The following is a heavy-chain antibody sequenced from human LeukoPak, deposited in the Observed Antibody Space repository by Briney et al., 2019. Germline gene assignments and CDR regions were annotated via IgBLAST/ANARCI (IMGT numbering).Heavy chain of an antibody. CDR2: ISGSGGST. CDR1: GFTFSSYA. CDR3: AKDGIAVAGTFDY. D-gene: IGHD6-19*01. J-gene: IGHJ4*02. V-gene: IGHV3-23*01. Sequence: PGGSLRLSCAASGFTFSSYAMSWVRQAPGKGLEWVSAISGSGGSTYYADSVKGRFTIPRDNSKNTLYLQMHSLRAEDTAVYYCAKDGIAVAGTFDYWGQGTLVTVSS.